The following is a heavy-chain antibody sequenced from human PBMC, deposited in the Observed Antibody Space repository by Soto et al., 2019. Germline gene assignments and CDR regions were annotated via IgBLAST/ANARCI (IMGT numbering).Heavy chain of an antibody. Sequence: GGSLRLSCXASGFTFSSYWMHWVRQAPGKGLVWVSRINSDGSSTSYADSVKGRFTISRDNAKNTLYLQMNSLRAEDTAVYYCARRIPTYMVPNGMDVWGQGTTVTVSS. CDR2: INSDGSST. J-gene: IGHJ6*02. D-gene: IGHD3-10*01. CDR3: ARRIPTYMVPNGMDV. V-gene: IGHV3-74*01. CDR1: GFTFSSYW.